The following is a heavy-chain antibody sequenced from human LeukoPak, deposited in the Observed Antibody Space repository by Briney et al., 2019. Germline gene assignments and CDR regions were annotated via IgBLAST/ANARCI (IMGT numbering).Heavy chain of an antibody. CDR1: GGSISSGDYY. V-gene: IGHV4-30-4*01. J-gene: IGHJ4*02. CDR3: ARVGDYYTTDY. CDR2: IYYSGST. Sequence: SETLSLTCTVSGGSISSGDYYWSWIRQPPGKGLEWIGYIYYSGSTYYNPSLKSRVTISVDTSKNQFSLKLSSVTAADTAVYYCARVGDYYTTDYWGQGTLVTVSS. D-gene: IGHD3-3*01.